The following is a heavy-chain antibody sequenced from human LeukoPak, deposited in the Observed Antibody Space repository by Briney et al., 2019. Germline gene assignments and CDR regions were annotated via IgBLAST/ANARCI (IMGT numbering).Heavy chain of an antibody. CDR3: VRDPAAAGTVWFDP. V-gene: IGHV3-21*01. D-gene: IGHD6-13*01. CDR1: GFTFSSYA. CDR2: ITTSSSYI. Sequence: KSGGSLRLSCAASGFTFSSYAMNWVRQAPGKGLEWVSSITTSSSYIYYADSVKGRFTISRDDAKNSLYLQMNSLRAEDTAVYYCVRDPAAAGTVWFDPWGQGTLVTVSS. J-gene: IGHJ5*02.